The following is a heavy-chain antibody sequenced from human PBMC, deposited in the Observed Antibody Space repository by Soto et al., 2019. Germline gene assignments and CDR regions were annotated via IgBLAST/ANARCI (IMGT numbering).Heavy chain of an antibody. J-gene: IGHJ4*02. CDR1: GYTFTSYG. CDR2: ISAYNGNT. Sequence: QVQLVQSGAEVKKPGASVKVSCKASGYTFTSYGISWVRQAPGQGLEWMGWISAYNGNTNYAQKLQGRVTMTTDTATSTAYMELRGLRSDDTAVYYCARVGYYDILTGSTLFDYWGQGTLVTVSS. CDR3: ARVGYYDILTGSTLFDY. V-gene: IGHV1-18*01. D-gene: IGHD3-9*01.